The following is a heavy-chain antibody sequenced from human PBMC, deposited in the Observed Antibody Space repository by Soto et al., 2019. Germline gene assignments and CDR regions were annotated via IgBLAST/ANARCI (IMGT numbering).Heavy chain of an antibody. D-gene: IGHD6-13*01. V-gene: IGHV3-15*07. CDR3: TQFSSWSYYYSYGMDV. CDR2: IKRQTDGGTT. Sequence: EVQLVESGVGLVKPGGSLRLSCAASGFTFSNAWMNWVRQAPGKGLEWVGRIKRQTDGGTTEYAAPVKGRFTISRQDSKNTLYLQMNSRKTEDTSVYYCTQFSSWSYYYSYGMDVWGQGTTVTVSS. J-gene: IGHJ6*02. CDR1: GFTFSNAW.